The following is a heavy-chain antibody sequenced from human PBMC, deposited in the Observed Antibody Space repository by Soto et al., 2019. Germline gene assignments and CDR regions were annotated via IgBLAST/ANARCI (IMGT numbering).Heavy chain of an antibody. D-gene: IGHD1-26*01. V-gene: IGHV4-31*03. CDR1: GGPLSSGGYY. J-gene: IGHJ4*02. Sequence: SETLSLTCTVSGGPLSSGGYYWSWIRQHPGKGLEWIGYIYYSGSTYYNPSLKSRVTISVDTSKNQFSLKLNSVTPEDTAVYYCARDHVGSPGDYWGQGTLVTVSS. CDR2: IYYSGST. CDR3: ARDHVGSPGDY.